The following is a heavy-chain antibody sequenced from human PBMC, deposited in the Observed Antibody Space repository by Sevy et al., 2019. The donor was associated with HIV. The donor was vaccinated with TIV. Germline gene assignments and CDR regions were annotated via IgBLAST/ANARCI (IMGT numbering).Heavy chain of an antibody. V-gene: IGHV3-30*18. J-gene: IGHJ5*02. D-gene: IGHD3-16*01. CDR3: AKLRSALGPLDA. Sequence: AGSLRLSCAASGFTFSSHGMHWVRQAPGKELEWVAFIAYDGSKKYYTDSVKGRFTISRDNSKNTVYLQMNSLRAEDTAVYSCAKLRSALGPLDAWGQGTLVTVSS. CDR2: IAYDGSKK. CDR1: GFTFSSHG.